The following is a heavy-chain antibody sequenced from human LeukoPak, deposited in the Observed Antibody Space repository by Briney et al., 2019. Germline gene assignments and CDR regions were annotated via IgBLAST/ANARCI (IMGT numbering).Heavy chain of an antibody. CDR3: ARGGAARPDY. CDR2: IWYDGSNK. Sequence: GGSLRLSCAASGFTFSNYGMHWVRQAPGKGLEWVAIIWYDGSNKYYADSVKGRFTVSRDNSKNTLYLHMNSLRAEDTAVYYCARGGAARPDYWGQGTLVTVSS. CDR1: GFTFSNYG. J-gene: IGHJ4*02. V-gene: IGHV3-33*01. D-gene: IGHD6-6*01.